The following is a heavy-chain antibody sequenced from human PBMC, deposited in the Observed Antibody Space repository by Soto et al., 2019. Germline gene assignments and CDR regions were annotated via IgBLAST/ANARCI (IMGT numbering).Heavy chain of an antibody. CDR3: AREKDRILGGYAFGY. Sequence: SETLSLTCTVSGGSISSYYWSWIRQPPGKGLEWIGYMFYRGTAKYNPALESRVTISLDTSTKQVSLRLSSVTAADTAVYYCAREKDRILGGYAFGYWGPGTMVSVSS. V-gene: IGHV4-59*01. D-gene: IGHD1-26*01. J-gene: IGHJ3*01. CDR2: MFYRGTA. CDR1: GGSISSYY.